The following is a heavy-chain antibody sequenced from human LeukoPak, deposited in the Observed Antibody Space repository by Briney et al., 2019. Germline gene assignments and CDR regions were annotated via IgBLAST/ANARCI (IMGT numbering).Heavy chain of an antibody. CDR2: IIPVFGIA. CDR1: GGTFSSYA. CDR3: ARDRGYCSSTSCLVGWFDP. D-gene: IGHD2-2*01. V-gene: IGHV1-69*04. Sequence: SVKVSCKASGGTFSSYAISWVRQAPGQGLEWMGRIIPVFGIANYAQKFQGRVTITADKSTSTAYMELSSLRSEDTAVYYCARDRGYCSSTSCLVGWFDPWGQGTLVTVSS. J-gene: IGHJ5*02.